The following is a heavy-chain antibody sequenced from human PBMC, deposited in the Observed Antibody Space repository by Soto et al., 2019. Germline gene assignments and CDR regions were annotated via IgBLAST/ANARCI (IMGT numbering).Heavy chain of an antibody. Sequence: SETLSLTCTVSGGSISSYYWSWIRQPPGKGLEWIGYIYYSGSTNYNPSLKSRVTISVDTSKNQFSLKLSSVTAADTAVYYCARAADYDSSGYYFEYAFDIWGQGTMVTVSS. CDR2: IYYSGST. CDR3: ARAADYDSSGYYFEYAFDI. CDR1: GGSISSYY. V-gene: IGHV4-59*01. J-gene: IGHJ3*02. D-gene: IGHD3-22*01.